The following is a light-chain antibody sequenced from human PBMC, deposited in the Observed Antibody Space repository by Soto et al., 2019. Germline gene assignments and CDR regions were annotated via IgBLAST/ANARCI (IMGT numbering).Light chain of an antibody. CDR3: QQYNSYSEGFT. CDR2: KAS. J-gene: IGKJ3*01. Sequence: DIQMTQSPSTLSASVGDRVTITCRASQSISSWLAWYQQKPGKAPKLLIYKASSLESGVPSRFSGSGSGTEFTITISSLQPDDFATYYCQQYNSYSEGFTFGPGTKVDIK. V-gene: IGKV1-5*03. CDR1: QSISSW.